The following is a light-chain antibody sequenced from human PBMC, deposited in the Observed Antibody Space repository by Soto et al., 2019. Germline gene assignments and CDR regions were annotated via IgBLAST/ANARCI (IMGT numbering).Light chain of an antibody. CDR3: QHSNNYSPT. V-gene: IGKV1-5*03. CDR1: QSLSNW. J-gene: IGKJ4*01. Sequence: DIQMTQSPSALSASVGDRVTITCRASQSLSNWLAWYQQKPGKAPNLLIYKAPGLESGVPSRFSGSGSETEFTLTVNSLQPDDSATYYCQHSNNYSPTFCEGTKVEIK. CDR2: KAP.